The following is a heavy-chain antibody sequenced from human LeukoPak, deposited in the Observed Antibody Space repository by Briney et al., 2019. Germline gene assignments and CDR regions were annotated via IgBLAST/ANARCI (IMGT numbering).Heavy chain of an antibody. Sequence: ASVKVSCKASGYTFTSYRISWVRQAPGQGLEWMGWISAYNDNTNYTQKFQDRVTMTTGTSTSTAYMELSSLRSEDTAVYYCARDQYDYGSDPYYFDYWGQGTLVTVSS. CDR1: GYTFTSYR. J-gene: IGHJ4*02. V-gene: IGHV1-18*01. CDR2: ISAYNDNT. D-gene: IGHD3-10*01. CDR3: ARDQYDYGSDPYYFDY.